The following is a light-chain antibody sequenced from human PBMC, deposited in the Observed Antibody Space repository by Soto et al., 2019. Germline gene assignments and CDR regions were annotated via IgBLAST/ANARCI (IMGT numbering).Light chain of an antibody. V-gene: IGKV3-11*01. Sequence: EIVLTQSPATLSLSPGERATLSCRASQSVSSYLAWYQQKPGQAPRLLIYDASNRATGIPARFSGSGSGTDFPLTISRLNPEDFAVYSCQQCSNWPGTFGQGTKVEIK. CDR1: QSVSSY. CDR2: DAS. CDR3: QQCSNWPGT. J-gene: IGKJ1*01.